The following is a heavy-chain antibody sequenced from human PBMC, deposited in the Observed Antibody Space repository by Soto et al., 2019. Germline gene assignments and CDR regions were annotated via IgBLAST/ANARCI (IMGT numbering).Heavy chain of an antibody. J-gene: IGHJ5*02. Sequence: EVQLLESGGGLVQPGGSLRLSCAASGFTFNNFGMNWVRQAPGKGLEWVSYISSSSSTIYYADSVKGRFTISRDNAKNSLYLQMSSLRAEDTAVYYCARGYSSGWYSWFDPWGQGTLVTVSS. CDR2: ISSSSSTI. CDR3: ARGYSSGWYSWFDP. D-gene: IGHD6-19*01. CDR1: GFTFNNFG. V-gene: IGHV3-48*01.